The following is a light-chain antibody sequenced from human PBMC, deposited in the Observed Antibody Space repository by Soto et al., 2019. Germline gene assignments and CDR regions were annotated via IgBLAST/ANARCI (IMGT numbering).Light chain of an antibody. CDR3: AAWDDSLNGVV. Sequence: QSLLTQPPSTSGTPGQRVTISCSGSSSNIGINTVNWYQQLPGVAPKLLIYNNNQRPSGVPDRFSGSKSGTSASLAISGLQSEDEAVYYCAAWDDSLNGVVFGGGTKLTVL. V-gene: IGLV1-44*01. CDR2: NNN. CDR1: SSNIGINT. J-gene: IGLJ2*01.